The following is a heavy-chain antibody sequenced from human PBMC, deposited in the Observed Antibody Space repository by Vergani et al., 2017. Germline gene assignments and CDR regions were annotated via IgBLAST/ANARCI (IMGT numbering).Heavy chain of an antibody. D-gene: IGHD6-13*01. CDR2: IYYSGST. J-gene: IGHJ6*02. V-gene: IGHV4-59*11. CDR3: ARAEQQLPPYYYYGMDV. CDR1: GGSISSHY. Sequence: QVQLQESGPGLVKPSETLSLTCTVSGGSISSHYWSWIRQPPGKGLEWIGYIYYSGSTNYNPSLKSRVTISVDTSKNQFSLKLSSVTAADTAVYYCARAEQQLPPYYYYGMDVWGQGTTVTVSS.